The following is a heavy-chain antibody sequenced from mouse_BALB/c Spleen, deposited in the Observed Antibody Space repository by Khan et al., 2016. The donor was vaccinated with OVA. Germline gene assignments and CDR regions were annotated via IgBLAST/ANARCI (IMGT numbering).Heavy chain of an antibody. Sequence: QVQLQQSGAELARPGASVKMSCKASGYTFTTYTMHWVKQRPGQGLEWIGYINPSNGYTNYNQKFKDKSTLTADKSSSTAYMQLSSLTSDYSAVYYGAREGAYYRSDGWFSYWGQGTLVTVSA. J-gene: IGHJ3*01. CDR1: GYTFTTYT. CDR3: AREGAYYRSDGWFSY. V-gene: IGHV1-4*01. CDR2: INPSNGYT. D-gene: IGHD2-14*01.